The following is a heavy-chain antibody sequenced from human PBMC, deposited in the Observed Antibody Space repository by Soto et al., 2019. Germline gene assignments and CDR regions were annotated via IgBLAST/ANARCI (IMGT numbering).Heavy chain of an antibody. CDR3: ARGDDFWSGYPFDY. D-gene: IGHD3-3*01. CDR2: INHSGSA. CDR1: GGSFRGYY. J-gene: IGHJ4*02. Sequence: QVQLRQWGAGLLKPSETLSLTCAVYGGSFRGYYWTWIRQPPGKGLEWIGEINHSGSAKYNPSLTSRVTISVDTSKNQVSLKLSSVTAEDSSVYYCARGDDFWSGYPFDYWGRGTLVTVSS. V-gene: IGHV4-34*01.